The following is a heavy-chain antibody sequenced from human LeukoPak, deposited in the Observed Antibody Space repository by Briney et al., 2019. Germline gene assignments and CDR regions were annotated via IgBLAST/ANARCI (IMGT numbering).Heavy chain of an antibody. J-gene: IGHJ6*02. D-gene: IGHD3-10*01. V-gene: IGHV4-61*02. CDR3: ARHPYAVRGGYYYGMDV. CDR2: IYTSGST. CDR1: GGSISSGSYY. Sequence: SETLSLTCTVSGGSISSGSYYWSWIRQPAGEGLEWIGRIYTSGSTNYNPSLKSRVTISVDTSKNQFSLKLSSVTAADTAVYYCARHPYAVRGGYYYGMDVWGQGTTVTVSS.